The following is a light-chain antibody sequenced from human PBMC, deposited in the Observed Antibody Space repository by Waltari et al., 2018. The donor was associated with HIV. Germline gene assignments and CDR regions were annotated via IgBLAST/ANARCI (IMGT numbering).Light chain of an antibody. CDR2: RND. J-gene: IGLJ3*02. CDR1: STTLCPPP. V-gene: IGLV10-54*01. Sequence: AALTQPPSASKALRHTATLTFTPHSTTLCPPPAARLQQHQGHPPKLLSYRNDNRPSGISERLSASRSGNTASLTITGLQPEDEADYYCAAWDSSLDSWVFGGGTKVTVL. CDR3: AAWDSSLDSWV.